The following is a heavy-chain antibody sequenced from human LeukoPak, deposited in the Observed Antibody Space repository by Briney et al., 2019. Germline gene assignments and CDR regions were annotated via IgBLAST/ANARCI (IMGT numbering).Heavy chain of an antibody. D-gene: IGHD2-15*01. CDR2: IKEEGSEK. CDR3: ARAPYCIGGSCRFDY. Sequence: GGSLRLSCAASGFTFSRYWMSWVGQAPGKGREWVAEIKEEGSEKDYVESVKGRFIISTDNAKHSLYLQMNSLTAEDTAVYYCARAPYCIGGSCRFDYWGQGTLVTVSS. J-gene: IGHJ4*02. CDR1: GFTFSRYW. V-gene: IGHV3-7*03.